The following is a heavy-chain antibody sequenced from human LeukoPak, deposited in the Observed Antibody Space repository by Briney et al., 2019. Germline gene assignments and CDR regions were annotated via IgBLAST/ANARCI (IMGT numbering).Heavy chain of an antibody. J-gene: IGHJ6*03. CDR3: ARQIPSWPWHHYYYYYYMDV. D-gene: IGHD1-14*01. CDR2: IYYSVSH. CDR1: GGSISSSSYY. V-gene: IGHV4-39*01. Sequence: SETLSLTCTVSGGSISSSSYYWGWIRQPPGKGLEWIGSIYYSVSHYYNPYLKSPVTISVDTSKNQFSLKLSSVTAADPAVYYCARQIPSWPWHHYYYYYYMDVWGKGTTVTVSS.